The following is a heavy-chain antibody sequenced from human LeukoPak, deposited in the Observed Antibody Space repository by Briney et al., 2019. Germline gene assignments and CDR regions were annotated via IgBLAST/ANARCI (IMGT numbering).Heavy chain of an antibody. CDR1: GGSISSGGYY. D-gene: IGHD2-21*01. Sequence: SQTLSLICTVSGGSISSGGYYWSWIRQHPGKGLEWIGYIYYSGSTYYNPSLKSRVTISVDTSKNQFSLKLSSVTAADTAVYYCAHTRGGAYYYYGMDVWGQGTTVTVSS. J-gene: IGHJ6*02. CDR2: IYYSGST. CDR3: AHTRGGAYYYYGMDV. V-gene: IGHV4-31*03.